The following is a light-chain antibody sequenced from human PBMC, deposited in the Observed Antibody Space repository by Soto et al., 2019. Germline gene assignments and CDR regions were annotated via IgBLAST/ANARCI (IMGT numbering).Light chain of an antibody. CDR1: QSVSSSY. CDR3: QQYDSSPVT. V-gene: IGKV3-20*01. J-gene: IGKJ1*01. CDR2: GAS. Sequence: EIVLTQSPGTLSLSPGERATLSCRASQSVSSSYLAWYQQKPGQAPRLIIYGASSRATGIPDRFSSSGSGTDFTLTISRLEPEDFAVYYCQQYDSSPVTFGQGTKVEIK.